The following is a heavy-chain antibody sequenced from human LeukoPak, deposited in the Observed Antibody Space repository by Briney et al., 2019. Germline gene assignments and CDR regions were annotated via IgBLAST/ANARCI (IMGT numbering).Heavy chain of an antibody. D-gene: IGHD5-18*01. CDR3: ARGQLTRDAFDI. J-gene: IGHJ3*02. CDR2: ISYDGSNK. Sequence: GGSLRLSCAASGFTFSSYAMHWVRQAPGKGLEWVAVISYDGSNKYYADSVKGRFTISRDNSKNTLYLQMNSLRAEDTAVYYCARGQLTRDAFDIWGQGTMVTVSS. V-gene: IGHV3-30-3*01. CDR1: GFTFSSYA.